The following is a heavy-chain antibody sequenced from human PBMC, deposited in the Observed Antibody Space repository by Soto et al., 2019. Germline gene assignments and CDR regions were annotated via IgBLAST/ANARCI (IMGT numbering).Heavy chain of an antibody. D-gene: IGHD3-16*01. J-gene: IGHJ6*02. Sequence: GGSLRLSCAASGFAFSTHAMNWVRQAPGKGLAWVSSITPSGDNTYYADSVKGRFTISRDNSKNTLYLQMNSLRAEDTAVYYCAKDPLGGFGEYYYYGMDVWGQGTTVTVSS. V-gene: IGHV3-23*01. CDR3: AKDPLGGFGEYYYYGMDV. CDR1: GFAFSTHA. CDR2: ITPSGDNT.